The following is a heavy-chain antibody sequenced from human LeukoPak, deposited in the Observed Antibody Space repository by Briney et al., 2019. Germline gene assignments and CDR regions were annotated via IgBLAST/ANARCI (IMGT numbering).Heavy chain of an antibody. CDR3: AGDFTILDY. D-gene: IGHD3-10*01. Sequence: GGSLRLSCAASGFTFSSYSMNWVRQAPGKGLEWVSSISSSSSYIYYADSVKGRFTISRDNAKNSLYLQMNSLGAEDTAVYYCAGDFTILDYWGQGTLVTVSS. CDR1: GFTFSSYS. V-gene: IGHV3-21*01. J-gene: IGHJ4*02. CDR2: ISSSSSYI.